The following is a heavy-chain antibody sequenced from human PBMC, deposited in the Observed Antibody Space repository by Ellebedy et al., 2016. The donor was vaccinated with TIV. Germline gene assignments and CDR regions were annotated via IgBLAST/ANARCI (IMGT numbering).Heavy chain of an antibody. J-gene: IGHJ4*02. Sequence: SQTLSLTCAISGDSVSSNSAAWNWIRQSPSRGLEWLGRTYYRSKWNNDYAVFVKSRITINTDTSKNQFSLQLSSVTAADTAVYYCARIYSSSSDYWGQGTLVTVSS. CDR2: TYYRSKWNN. CDR3: ARIYSSSSDY. V-gene: IGHV6-1*01. CDR1: GDSVSSNSAA. D-gene: IGHD6-6*01.